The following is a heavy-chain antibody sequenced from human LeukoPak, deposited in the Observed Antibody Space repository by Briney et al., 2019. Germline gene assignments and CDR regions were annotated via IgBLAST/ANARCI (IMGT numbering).Heavy chain of an antibody. CDR1: GFTFSSYA. CDR2: ISYDGSNK. J-gene: IGHJ6*02. Sequence: GGSLRLPCAASGFTFSSYAMHWVRQAPGKGLEWVAVISYDGSNKYYADSVKGRFTISRDNSKNTLYLQMNSLRAEDTAVYYCARGVAHRWATTGYYYYGMDVWGQGTTVTVSS. D-gene: IGHD1-26*01. CDR3: ARGVAHRWATTGYYYYGMDV. V-gene: IGHV3-30*04.